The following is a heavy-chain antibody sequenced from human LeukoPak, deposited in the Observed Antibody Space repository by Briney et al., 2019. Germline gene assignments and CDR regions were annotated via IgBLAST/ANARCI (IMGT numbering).Heavy chain of an antibody. CDR2: IYYSGST. CDR1: GGSIRRAGYY. Sequence: PSQTLSLTCTVSGGSIRRAGYYWSWIRQHPGKGLDWIGYIYYSGSTYYNPSLKSRVTISVDTSENQFSLKLSSVTAADTAVYYCARLKGGYSINWFGDSWGQGTLVTVSS. D-gene: IGHD6-13*01. V-gene: IGHV4-31*03. J-gene: IGHJ4*02. CDR3: ARLKGGYSINWFGDS.